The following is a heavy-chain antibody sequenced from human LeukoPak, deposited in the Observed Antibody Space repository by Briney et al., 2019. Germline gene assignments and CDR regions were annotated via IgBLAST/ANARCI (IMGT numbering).Heavy chain of an antibody. V-gene: IGHV4-39*07. CDR3: ASGGYSYGFDY. Sequence: ASETLSLTCTVSGGSISSSSYYWGWIRQPPGKGLEWIGSIYYSGSTYYSPSLKSRVTISVDRSKNQLSLKLSSVTAADTAMNYCASGGYSYGFDYWGQGTLVTVSS. CDR1: GGSISSSSYY. D-gene: IGHD5-18*01. J-gene: IGHJ4*02. CDR2: IYYSGST.